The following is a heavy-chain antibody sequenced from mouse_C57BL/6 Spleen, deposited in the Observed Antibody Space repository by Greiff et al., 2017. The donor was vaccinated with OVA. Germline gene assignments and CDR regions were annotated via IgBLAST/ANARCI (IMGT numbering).Heavy chain of an antibody. J-gene: IGHJ3*01. CDR3: ARSYFAY. CDR2: IYPRSGNT. Sequence: QVQLQQSGAELARPGASVKLSCKASGYTFTSYGISWVKQRTGQGLEWIGEIYPRSGNTYYNEKFKGKATLTADKSSSTAYMELRSLTSEDSAVYFCARSYFAYWGQGTLVTVSA. V-gene: IGHV1-81*01. CDR1: GYTFTSYG.